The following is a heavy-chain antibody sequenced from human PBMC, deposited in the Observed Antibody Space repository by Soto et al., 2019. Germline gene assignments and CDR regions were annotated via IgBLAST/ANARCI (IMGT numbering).Heavy chain of an antibody. CDR2: IKPYSGDT. CDR1: GCTFTDYI. D-gene: IGHD3-22*01. Sequence: ASVKVSCKTSGCTFTDYIIHWVRQAPGQRLEWMGWIKPYSGDTGYAQKFQGRVTLTGATTISTVYMELNSLGSDDTAVYFCARDSGYDTTGYSTFDKWGQGALVTVSS. J-gene: IGHJ4*02. V-gene: IGHV1-2*02. CDR3: ARDSGYDTTGYSTFDK.